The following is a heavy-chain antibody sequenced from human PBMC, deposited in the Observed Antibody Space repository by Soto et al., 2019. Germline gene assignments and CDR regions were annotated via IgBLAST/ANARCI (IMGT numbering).Heavy chain of an antibody. CDR3: ARTHSGYCSGGSCPHYYYYYGMDV. CDR1: GGSISSSNW. CDR2: IYHSGST. D-gene: IGHD2-15*01. J-gene: IGHJ6*02. Sequence: SETLSLTCAVSGGSISSSNWWSWVRQPPGKGLEWIGEIYHSGSTNYNPSLKSRVTISVDKSKNQFSLKLSSVTAADTAVYYCARTHSGYCSGGSCPHYYYYYGMDVWGQGTTVTVSS. V-gene: IGHV4-4*02.